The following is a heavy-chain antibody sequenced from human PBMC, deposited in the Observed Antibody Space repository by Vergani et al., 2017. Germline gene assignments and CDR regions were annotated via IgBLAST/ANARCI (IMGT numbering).Heavy chain of an antibody. CDR1: GGTFSSYT. D-gene: IGHD2-21*02. V-gene: IGHV1-69*02. J-gene: IGHJ6*02. Sequence: QVQLVQSGAEVKKPGSSVKVSCKASGGTFSSYTINWVRQAPGQGLEWMGRIIPMFGIANYAQKFQGRVTITADESTSTAYMELSSLRSEDTAVYYCARRCGGDCSNYYYYGMDVWGQGTTVTVSS. CDR2: IIPMFGIA. CDR3: ARRCGGDCSNYYYYGMDV.